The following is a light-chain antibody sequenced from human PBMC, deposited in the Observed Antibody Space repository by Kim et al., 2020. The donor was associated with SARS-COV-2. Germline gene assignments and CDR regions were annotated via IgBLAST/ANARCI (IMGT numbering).Light chain of an antibody. V-gene: IGKV3-15*01. CDR1: QSVRDN. CDR3: QQYNKWPPT. Sequence: EIVMTQSPATLSVSPGERVILSCRASQSVRDNFAWYQQKPGQSPRLLIYAAYTRATGIPARFGGRGSGTEFSLTITSLQSEDFAVYYCQQYNKWPPTFGQGTKVEI. J-gene: IGKJ1*01. CDR2: AAY.